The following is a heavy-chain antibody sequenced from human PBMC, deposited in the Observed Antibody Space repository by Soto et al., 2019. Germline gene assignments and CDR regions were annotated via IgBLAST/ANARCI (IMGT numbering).Heavy chain of an antibody. V-gene: IGHV3-7*01. CDR3: ARDEIAVNYKPFDY. J-gene: IGHJ4*02. Sequence: GGSLRLSCAASGFTFSSYWMSWVRQAPGKGLEWVANIKQDGSEKYYVDSVKGRFTISRDNAKNSLYLQMNSLRAEDTAVYYCARDEIAVNYKPFDYWGQGTLVNVSS. CDR1: GFTFSSYW. CDR2: IKQDGSEK. D-gene: IGHD4-17*01.